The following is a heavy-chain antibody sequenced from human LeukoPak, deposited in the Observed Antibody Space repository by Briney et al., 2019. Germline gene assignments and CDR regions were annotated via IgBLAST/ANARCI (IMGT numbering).Heavy chain of an antibody. V-gene: IGHV3-48*02. CDR3: ARRINYFDS. J-gene: IGHJ4*02. CDR2: ISSGSFSI. CDR1: GFTFSNYS. D-gene: IGHD5-24*01. Sequence: PGGSLRLSCAASGFTFSNYSMNWVRQASGRGLEWISYISSGSFSIHYADSVKGRFTISRDNARNSLYLQMNSLRDEDTAVYYCARRINYFDSWGQGTLVTVSS.